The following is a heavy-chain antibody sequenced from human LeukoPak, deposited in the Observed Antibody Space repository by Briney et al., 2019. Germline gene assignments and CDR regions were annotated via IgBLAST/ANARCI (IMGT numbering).Heavy chain of an antibody. V-gene: IGHV3-7*01. D-gene: IGHD3-16*02. Sequence: GGSLRLSCAASGFTFSSYWMSWVRQAPGKGLEWVANIKQDGSEKYYVDSVKGRFTISRDNAKNSLYLQMNSLRAEDTAAYYCAREGYYDYVWGSYRRYYFDYWGQGTLVTVSS. J-gene: IGHJ4*02. CDR1: GFTFSSYW. CDR2: IKQDGSEK. CDR3: AREGYYDYVWGSYRRYYFDY.